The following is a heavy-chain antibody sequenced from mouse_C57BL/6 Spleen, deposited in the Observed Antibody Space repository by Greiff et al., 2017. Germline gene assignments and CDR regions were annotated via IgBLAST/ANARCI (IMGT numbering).Heavy chain of an antibody. J-gene: IGHJ1*03. Sequence: EVQLQQSGPELVKPGASVKMSCKASGYTFTDYNMHWVKQSHGKSLEWIGYINPNNGGTSYNQKFKGKATLTVNKSSSTAYMELRSLTSEDSAVYYCAPGSSYEGYVDVWGTGTTVTVSS. D-gene: IGHD1-1*01. CDR3: APGSSYEGYVDV. V-gene: IGHV1-22*01. CDR2: INPNNGGT. CDR1: GYTFTDYN.